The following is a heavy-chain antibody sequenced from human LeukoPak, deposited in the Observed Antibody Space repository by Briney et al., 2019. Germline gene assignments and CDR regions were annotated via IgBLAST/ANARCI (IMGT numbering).Heavy chain of an antibody. CDR2: VYYSGST. CDR3: ARVEYNSGWYGFDS. Sequence: SETLSLTCSVSGGSISGYYWSWLRQPAGEGLEWIGYVYYSGSTNYNPSLTSRVTISVDTSKSQFSLKLNSVTAADTAVYYCARVEYNSGWYGFDSWGQGTLVTVSS. D-gene: IGHD6-19*01. V-gene: IGHV4-59*01. CDR1: GGSISGYY. J-gene: IGHJ4*02.